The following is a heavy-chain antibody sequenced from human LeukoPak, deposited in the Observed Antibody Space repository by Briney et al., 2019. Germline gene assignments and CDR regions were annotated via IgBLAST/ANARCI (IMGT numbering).Heavy chain of an antibody. CDR3: VRQLAVPGPGYFDL. D-gene: IGHD6-19*01. CDR1: GFTFSSYA. Sequence: GGSLRLSCSASGFTFSSYAMHWVRQAPGQGLEYVSAISSNGGGPYYADSVKGRFTISRDNSKNTLYLQMSSLRAEDTAVYYCVRQLAVPGPGYFDLWGRGTLVTVSS. CDR2: ISSNGGGP. J-gene: IGHJ2*01. V-gene: IGHV3-64D*06.